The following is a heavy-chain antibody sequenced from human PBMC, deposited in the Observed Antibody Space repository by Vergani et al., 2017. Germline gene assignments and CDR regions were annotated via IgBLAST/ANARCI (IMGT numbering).Heavy chain of an antibody. Sequence: EVQLVESGGGLVQPGGSLRLSCAASGFSFSDHYMTWIRQAPGKGLEWVGRIKSQIDGGTTDYAAPVKGRFTISRDDSTNMLYLHMNSLKTEDTAVYYCTTLSPNWAHWWGQGTLVNVSS. D-gene: IGHD7-27*01. CDR1: GFSFSDHY. CDR3: TTLSPNWAHW. J-gene: IGHJ4*02. CDR2: IKSQIDGGTT. V-gene: IGHV3-15*01.